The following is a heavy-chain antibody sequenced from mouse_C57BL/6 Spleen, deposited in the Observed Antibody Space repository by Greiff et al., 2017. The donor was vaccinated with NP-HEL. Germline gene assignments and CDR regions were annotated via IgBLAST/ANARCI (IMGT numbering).Heavy chain of an antibody. CDR2: IYPSDSET. J-gene: IGHJ2*01. V-gene: IGHV1-52*01. CDR1: GYTFTSYW. Sequence: QVQLQQPGAELVRPGSSVKLSCKASGYTFTSYWMHWVKQRPIQGLEWIGNIYPSDSETHYNQKFKDKATLTVDKSSSTAYMQLSSLTSEDSAVYYCASEGEDYFDYWGQGTTLTVSS. CDR3: ASEGEDYFDY.